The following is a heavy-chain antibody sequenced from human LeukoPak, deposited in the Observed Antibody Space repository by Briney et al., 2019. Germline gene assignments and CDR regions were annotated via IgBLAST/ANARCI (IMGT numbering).Heavy chain of an antibody. CDR3: ARGLRRDGYNLYY. J-gene: IGHJ4*02. CDR1: GFTFSSRA. CDR2: IYSGGST. V-gene: IGHV3-53*01. D-gene: IGHD5-24*01. Sequence: GGSLRLSCAASGFTFSSRAMSWVCQAPGKGLEWVSVIYSGGSTYNADSVKGRFTISRDNSKNTLYLQMNSLRAEDTAVYYCARGLRRDGYNLYYWGQGTLVTVSS.